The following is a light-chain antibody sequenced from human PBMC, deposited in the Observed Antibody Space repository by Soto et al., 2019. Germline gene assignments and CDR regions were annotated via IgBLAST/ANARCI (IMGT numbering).Light chain of an antibody. CDR3: QQYGSSFRYI. CDR2: GAS. V-gene: IGKV3-20*01. Sequence: EIVLTQSPGTLSLSPGERATLSCRASQSISSGYLTWYQQKPGQAPRLLIYGASSRATGIPDRFTGSGSGTDFALTISRVEPEDFAVYYCQQYGSSFRYIVVQGPKVEIK. CDR1: QSISSGY. J-gene: IGKJ2*01.